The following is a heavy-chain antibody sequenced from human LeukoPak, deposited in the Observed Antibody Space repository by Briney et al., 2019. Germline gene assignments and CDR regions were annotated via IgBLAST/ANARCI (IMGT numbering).Heavy chain of an antibody. V-gene: IGHV3-48*03. CDR2: ISSSGSTI. D-gene: IGHD1-26*01. CDR3: ARDLTRYSGSYYLDY. CDR1: GFTFSSYE. J-gene: IGHJ4*02. Sequence: GGSLRLSCAASGFTFSSYEMNWVRQAPGKGLEWVSYISSSGSTIYYADSVKGRFTISRDNAKNSLYLQMNSLRAEDTAVYYCARDLTRYSGSYYLDYWGQGTLVTVSS.